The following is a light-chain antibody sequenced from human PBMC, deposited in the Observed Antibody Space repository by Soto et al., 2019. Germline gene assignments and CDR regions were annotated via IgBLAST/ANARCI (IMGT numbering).Light chain of an antibody. CDR3: SSYTSSSTHV. CDR2: DVS. Sequence: QSVLTQPASVSGSPGQSITISCTGTSSDVGGYNFVSWYQQHPGKAPKLMIHDVSNRPSGVSNRFSGSKSGNTASLTISGLQAEDEAGYYCSSYTSSSTHVFGAGTKVTVL. V-gene: IGLV2-14*01. CDR1: SSDVGGYNF. J-gene: IGLJ1*01.